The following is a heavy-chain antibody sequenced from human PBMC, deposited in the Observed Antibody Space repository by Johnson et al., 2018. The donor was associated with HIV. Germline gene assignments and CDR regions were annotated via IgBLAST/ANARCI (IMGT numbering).Heavy chain of an antibody. Sequence: VLLLESGGGVVQPGRSLRLSCAASGFTFSSYAMHWVRQAPGKGLEWEAVISYDGSNKYYADSVKGRFTISRDNSKNTLYLQMNSVRAEDTAVYYCARDSGSGWYWAFDIWGQGTMVTVSS. CDR1: GFTFSSYA. J-gene: IGHJ3*02. V-gene: IGHV3-30-3*01. D-gene: IGHD6-19*01. CDR2: ISYDGSNK. CDR3: ARDSGSGWYWAFDI.